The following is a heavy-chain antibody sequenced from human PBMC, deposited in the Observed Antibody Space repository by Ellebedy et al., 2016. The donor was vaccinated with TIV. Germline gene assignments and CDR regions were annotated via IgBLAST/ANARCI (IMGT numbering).Heavy chain of an antibody. CDR2: IYSSGIT. CDR1: GFSVSGNY. Sequence: GESLKISCAVSGFSVSGNYMSWVRQPPGKGLEWVSIIYSSGITYYPDSVKGRSTISRDTSKNTVSLQINSLRAEDTAVYYCSRVDLGLAFHSWGRGTLVTVSS. D-gene: IGHD3-16*01. V-gene: IGHV3-53*01. J-gene: IGHJ4*02. CDR3: SRVDLGLAFHS.